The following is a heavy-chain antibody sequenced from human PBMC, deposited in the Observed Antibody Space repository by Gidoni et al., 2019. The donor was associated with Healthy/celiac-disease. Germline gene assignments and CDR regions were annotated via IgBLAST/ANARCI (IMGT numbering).Heavy chain of an antibody. CDR1: GGTFSSYA. Sequence: QVQLVQSWAEVEKPGSSVKVSCESAGGTFSSYAISWVRQAPGQGLGWMGRNIPTLGIANDAQKYQGRVTITADKSTSTAYMELSSLRSEDTAVYYCARSVAGTHYYSMDVWGKGTTVTVSS. D-gene: IGHD6-19*01. J-gene: IGHJ6*03. CDR2: NIPTLGIA. CDR3: ARSVAGTHYYSMDV. V-gene: IGHV1-69*04.